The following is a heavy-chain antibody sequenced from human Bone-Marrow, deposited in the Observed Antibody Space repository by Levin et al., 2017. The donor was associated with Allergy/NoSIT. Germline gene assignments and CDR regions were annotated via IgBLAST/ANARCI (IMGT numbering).Heavy chain of an antibody. CDR3: AKEKSGTSWTTFDY. V-gene: IGHV3-43*01. Sequence: PGGSLRLSCAASGFTFDEYSLHWVREVPGKGLEWVSVIGHDGSGIYYADSVKGRFTISRDNSKNSLYLQMNGLRSEDTALYYCAKEKSGTSWTTFDYWGQGTLVTVSS. D-gene: IGHD3/OR15-3a*01. CDR2: IGHDGSGI. J-gene: IGHJ4*02. CDR1: GFTFDEYS.